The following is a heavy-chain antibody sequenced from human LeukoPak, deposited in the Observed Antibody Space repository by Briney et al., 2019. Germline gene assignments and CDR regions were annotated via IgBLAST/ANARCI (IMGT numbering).Heavy chain of an antibody. V-gene: IGHV3-23*01. Sequence: GGSLRLSCAASGFTFSHYAMGWVRQAPGKGLEWVSTISDSGGATHYADSVKGRFTISRDDSKNTLYLQMNSLRVEDTAVYYCAKDVGVILFDYWGQGTLVTVSS. D-gene: IGHD2-21*01. CDR2: ISDSGGAT. J-gene: IGHJ4*02. CDR1: GFTFSHYA. CDR3: AKDVGVILFDY.